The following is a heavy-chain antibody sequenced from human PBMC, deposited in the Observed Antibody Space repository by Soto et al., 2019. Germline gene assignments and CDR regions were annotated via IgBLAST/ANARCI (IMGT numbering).Heavy chain of an antibody. J-gene: IGHJ3*02. CDR2: IIPILGIA. V-gene: IGHV1-69*04. CDR3: ARDPHHRRSNDAFDI. CDR1: GGTFSSYT. Sequence: ASVKVSCKASGGTFSSYTISWVRQAPGQGLEWMGRIIPILGIANYAQKFQGRVTITADKSTSTAYMELSSLRSEDTAVYYCARDPHHRRSNDAFDIWGQGTMVTVSS.